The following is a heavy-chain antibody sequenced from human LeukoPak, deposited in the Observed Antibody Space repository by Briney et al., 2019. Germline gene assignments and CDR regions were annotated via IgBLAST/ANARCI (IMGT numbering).Heavy chain of an antibody. CDR2: ISYDGSNK. CDR1: GFTFSSYA. CDR3: ARYSSSWGLFDY. J-gene: IGHJ4*02. Sequence: PGGSLRLSCAASGFTFSSYAMHWVRQAPGKGLEWVAVISYDGSNKYYADSAKGRFTISRDNSKNTLYLQMNSLRAEDTAVYYCARYSSSWGLFDYWGQGTLVTVSS. D-gene: IGHD6-13*01. V-gene: IGHV3-30*04.